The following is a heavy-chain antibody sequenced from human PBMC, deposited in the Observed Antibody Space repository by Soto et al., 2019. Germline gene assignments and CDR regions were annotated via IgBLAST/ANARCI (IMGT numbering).Heavy chain of an antibody. D-gene: IGHD3-16*01. CDR2: ISATGGGT. CDR3: AKDRRAGGNSAFYFDF. Sequence: LGLSCAASGFKFSNYAMSWVRQAPGKGLEWVSLISATGGGTYYADSVKGRFTISRDNSHNTLYLQVHSLTAEDTAVYYCAKDRRAGGNSAFYFDFWGQGXQVTVYS. V-gene: IGHV3-23*01. J-gene: IGHJ4*02. CDR1: GFKFSNYA.